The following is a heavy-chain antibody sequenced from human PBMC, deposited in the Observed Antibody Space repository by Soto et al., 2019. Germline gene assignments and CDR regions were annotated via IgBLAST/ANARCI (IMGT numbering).Heavy chain of an antibody. Sequence: GASVKVSCKASGFTFTSSAMQWVRQARGQRLEWIGWIVVGSGNTNYAQKFQERVTITRDMSTSTAYMELSSLRSEDTAVYYCGTAGGLAAYYYYGMDVWGQGTTVTVSS. CDR1: GFTFTSSA. CDR2: IVVGSGNT. J-gene: IGHJ6*02. CDR3: GTAGGLAAYYYYGMDV. V-gene: IGHV1-58*02. D-gene: IGHD6-19*01.